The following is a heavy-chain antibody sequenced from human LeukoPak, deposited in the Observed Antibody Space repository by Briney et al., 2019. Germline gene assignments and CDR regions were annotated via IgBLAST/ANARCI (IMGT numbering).Heavy chain of an antibody. D-gene: IGHD6-6*01. CDR2: IIPILGIA. Sequence: GASVKVSCKASGGTFSSYAISWVRQAPGQGLEWMGRIIPILGIANNAQKFQGRVTITADKSTSTAYMELSSLRSEDTAVYYCARGAAARQDYWGQGTLVTVSS. J-gene: IGHJ4*02. CDR1: GGTFSSYA. CDR3: ARGAAARQDY. V-gene: IGHV1-69*04.